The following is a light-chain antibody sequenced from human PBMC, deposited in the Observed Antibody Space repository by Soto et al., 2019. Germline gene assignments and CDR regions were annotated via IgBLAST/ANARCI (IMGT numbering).Light chain of an antibody. V-gene: IGKV3-20*01. CDR1: QSVSSSY. CDR3: EQYGSSPHT. Sequence: EIGVTQSPGTLSLSPGERATLSCMASQSVSSSYLAWYQQKPGQAHRLLIYGASSRATGIPDRFSGSGSVTDFTLTISRLEPEDFAVYYCEQYGSSPHTFGQGTKLEIK. CDR2: GAS. J-gene: IGKJ2*01.